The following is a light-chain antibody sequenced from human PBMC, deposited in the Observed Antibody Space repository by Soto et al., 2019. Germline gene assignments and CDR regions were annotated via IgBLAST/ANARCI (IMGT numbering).Light chain of an antibody. V-gene: IGKV1-12*01. CDR2: AAS. Sequence: DIQMTQSPPSVSASLGDRVTITCRASQDISTWLAWYQQKPGKAPRLLIYAASSLQTGVPSRFSGSGYGTDFTLTISSLQPEDFATYYCQHADSLPLITLGQGTRLEIK. CDR3: QHADSLPLIT. CDR1: QDISTW. J-gene: IGKJ5*01.